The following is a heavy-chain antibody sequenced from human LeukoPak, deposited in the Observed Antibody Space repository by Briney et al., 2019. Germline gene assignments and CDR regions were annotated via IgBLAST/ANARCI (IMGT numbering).Heavy chain of an antibody. V-gene: IGHV1-2*02. D-gene: IGHD3-10*01. CDR1: GYTFAGYY. CDR3: ARDGARTYYYGSGSRDWFDP. CDR2: INPNSGGT. J-gene: IGHJ5*02. Sequence: ASVKVSCKASGYTFAGYYMHWVRQAPGQGLEWMGWINPNSGGTNYAQQFQGRVTMTRDTSISTAYMELRRLRSDDTAVYYCARDGARTYYYGSGSRDWFDPWGQGTLVTVSS.